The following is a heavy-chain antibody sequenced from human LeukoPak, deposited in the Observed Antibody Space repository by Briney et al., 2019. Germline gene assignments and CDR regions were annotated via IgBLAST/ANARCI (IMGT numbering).Heavy chain of an antibody. CDR1: GFTFSSHA. J-gene: IGHJ4*02. CDR3: AKDSEDTAMGPFDY. V-gene: IGHV3-23*01. D-gene: IGHD5-18*01. Sequence: ESGGSLRLSCAASGFTFSSHALSWVRQAPGKGLEWVSSLSGSGYNTYYADSVKGRFTISRDNSKNTVYLQMNSLRAEDTAVYYCAKDSEDTAMGPFDYWGQGTLVTVSS. CDR2: LSGSGYNT.